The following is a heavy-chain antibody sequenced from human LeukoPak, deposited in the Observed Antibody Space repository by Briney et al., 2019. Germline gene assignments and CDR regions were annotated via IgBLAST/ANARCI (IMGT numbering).Heavy chain of an antibody. V-gene: IGHV1-46*01. CDR3: ARERIRGNIHFDDRSGYPPHDAFDI. D-gene: IGHD3-22*01. CDR2: INPRGGFT. CDR1: GYTFTSYY. Sequence: APVKVSCKASGYTFTSYYIHWVRQAPGQGLEWMGIINPRGGFTTYAQKFQGRVTMTRDTSTSTVYMELSSLRSEDTAVYYCARERIRGNIHFDDRSGYPPHDAFDIWGQGTLITVSS. J-gene: IGHJ3*02.